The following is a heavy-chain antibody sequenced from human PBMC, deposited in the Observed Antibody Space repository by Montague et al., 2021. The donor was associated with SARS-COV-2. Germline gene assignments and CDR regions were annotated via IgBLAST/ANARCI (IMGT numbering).Heavy chain of an antibody. CDR3: ARVGRQHLVRLSGMDV. V-gene: IGHV4-39*07. J-gene: IGHJ6*02. Sequence: SETLSLTCTVSGGSISSSSYYWCWIRQPPGKGLEWIGSIYYSGSTYYNPSLKRRVTISVDTSKNQFSLKLSSVSAAATDVYYCARVGRQHLVRLSGMDVWGQGTTVTVSS. CDR1: GGSISSSSYY. D-gene: IGHD6-13*01. CDR2: IYYSGST.